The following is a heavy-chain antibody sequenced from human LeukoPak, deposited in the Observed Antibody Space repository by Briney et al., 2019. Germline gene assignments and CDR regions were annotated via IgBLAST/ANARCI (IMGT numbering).Heavy chain of an antibody. V-gene: IGHV4-38-2*02. CDR2: IYYSGST. J-gene: IGHJ4*02. CDR3: ARDVDIVVKSSEAFDY. D-gene: IGHD5-12*01. CDR1: GFIFSDYY. Sequence: PGGSLRLSCAASGFIFSDYYVTWIRPPPGKGLEWIGSIYYSGSTYYNPSLKSRVTISVDTSKNQFSLKLSSVTAADTAVYYCARDVDIVVKSSEAFDYWGQGTLVTVSS.